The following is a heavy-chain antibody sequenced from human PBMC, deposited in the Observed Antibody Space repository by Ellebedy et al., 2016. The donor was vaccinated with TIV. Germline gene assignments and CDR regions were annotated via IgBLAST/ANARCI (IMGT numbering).Heavy chain of an antibody. V-gene: IGHV3-13*04. J-gene: IGHJ4*02. D-gene: IGHD3-16*02. Sequence: GESLKISXAASGFTFSNYDMHWVRQGPGKGLEWVSAIDKAGDAFYAGSVKGRFTIARENAKSSLYLQMDNLRADDPAVYYCARESLGWKLQPLDYWGQGTLVTVSS. CDR2: IDKAGDA. CDR1: GFTFSNYD. CDR3: ARESLGWKLQPLDY.